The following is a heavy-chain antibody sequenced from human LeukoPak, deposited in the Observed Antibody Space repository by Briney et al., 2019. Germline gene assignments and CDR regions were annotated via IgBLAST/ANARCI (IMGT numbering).Heavy chain of an antibody. CDR1: GDSITSHY. CDR3: ARSVDYFDNTGPHMMFDY. J-gene: IGHJ4*02. D-gene: IGHD3-22*01. CDR2: IYYTGIP. Sequence: SETLSLTCNVSGDSITSHYWNWVRQPPGKGLEWMGYIYYTGIPKYNPSLKSRVSMSVDTSKNQVFLRVNSVTAADTAVYHCARSVDYFDNTGPHMMFDYWGQGSQVTVSS. V-gene: IGHV4-59*11.